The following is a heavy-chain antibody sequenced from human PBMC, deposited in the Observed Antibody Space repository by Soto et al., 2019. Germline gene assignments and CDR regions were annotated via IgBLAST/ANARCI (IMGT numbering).Heavy chain of an antibody. CDR2: IGRSSTYT. V-gene: IGHV3-11*05. D-gene: IGHD3-9*01. CDR1: GFTFSDYY. Sequence: QVQLVESGGGLVKPGGSLRLSCAASGFTFSDYYISWIRQAPGKGLEWVSYIGRSSTYTNYADSVKGRFTISRDNAKNSLYLQMNSLRAGDTAVYYCARDADILTGSDAFDIWGQGTMVTVSS. CDR3: ARDADILTGSDAFDI. J-gene: IGHJ3*02.